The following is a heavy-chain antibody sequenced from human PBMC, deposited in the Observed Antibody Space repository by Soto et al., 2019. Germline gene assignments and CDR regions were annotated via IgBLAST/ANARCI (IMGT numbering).Heavy chain of an antibody. CDR1: GGSFSGYY. CDR3: ARVGGVKCTNGVCYQWHDYDMDV. CDR2: INHSGST. V-gene: IGHV4-34*01. Sequence: SETLSLTCAVYGGSFSGYYWGWIRQPPGKGLEWIGEINHSGSTNYNPSLKSRVTVSVDTSKNEFSLKLSSVTAADTAVYYWARVGGVKCTNGVCYQWHDYDMDVWGKGTTVTVSS. J-gene: IGHJ6*03. D-gene: IGHD2-8*01.